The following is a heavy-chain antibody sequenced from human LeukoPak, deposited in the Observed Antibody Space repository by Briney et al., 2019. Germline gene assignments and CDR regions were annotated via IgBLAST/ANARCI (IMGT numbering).Heavy chain of an antibody. Sequence: PGGSLRLSCAASGFTFSSYAMHWRRQAPGKGLEWVAVISYDGSNKYYADSVKGRFTISRDNSKNTLYLQMNSLRAEDTAVYYCASTRMGGITGSEDYWGQGTLVTVSS. D-gene: IGHD1-20*01. CDR1: GFTFSSYA. J-gene: IGHJ4*02. CDR2: ISYDGSNK. CDR3: ASTRMGGITGSEDY. V-gene: IGHV3-30-3*01.